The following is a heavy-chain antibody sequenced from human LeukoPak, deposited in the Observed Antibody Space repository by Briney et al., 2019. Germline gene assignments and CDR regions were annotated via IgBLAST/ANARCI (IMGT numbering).Heavy chain of an antibody. CDR2: ITASGTSM. CDR1: GFTLSSYS. CDR3: AKAPRRATDY. Sequence: GGSLRLSCAASGFTLSSYSMNWVRQAPGKGLEWVSHITASGTSMFYADSVKGRFTISRDNSKNTLYLQMNSLRAEDTAVYYCAKAPRRATDYWGQGTLVTVSS. D-gene: IGHD1-26*01. V-gene: IGHV3-48*01. J-gene: IGHJ4*02.